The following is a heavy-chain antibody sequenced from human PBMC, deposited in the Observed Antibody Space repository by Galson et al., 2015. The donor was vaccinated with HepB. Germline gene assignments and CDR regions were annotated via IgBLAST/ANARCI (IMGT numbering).Heavy chain of an antibody. CDR2: KWNDGSNK. CDR3: ARGRPHIAAAGTSYYGMDV. V-gene: IGHV3-33*01. J-gene: IGHJ6*02. D-gene: IGHD6-13*01. Sequence: SVRVACEASGCTFSSYGMHWVRQAPGKGREWVGGKWNDGSNKYYADSVKGRVTISRDNSKNTLYLQMNSLRADDTAVYYCARGRPHIAAAGTSYYGMDVWGQGTPVTVSS. CDR1: GCTFSSYG.